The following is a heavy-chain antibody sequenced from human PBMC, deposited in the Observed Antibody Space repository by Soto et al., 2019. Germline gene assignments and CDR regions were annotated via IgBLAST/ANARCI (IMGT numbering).Heavy chain of an antibody. CDR1: GFSLSSTRMA. CDR3: ALIVMAGLVEYLAY. J-gene: IGHJ4*02. D-gene: IGHD6-19*01. CDR2: IYWDDDK. V-gene: IGHV2-5*02. Sequence: QITLKESGPTLVKPTQTLTLTCTFSGFSLSSTRMAVGWIRQPPGKALEWLALIYWDDDKRYSPFLKSRLTITIVTTKYLVVLTMSIMAPVDTVIYFCALIVMAGLVEYLAYWGQGTLVTFSS.